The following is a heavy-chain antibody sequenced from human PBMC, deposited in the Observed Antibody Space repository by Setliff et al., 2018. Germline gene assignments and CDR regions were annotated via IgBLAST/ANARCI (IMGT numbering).Heavy chain of an antibody. Sequence: ASVKVSCKASGYTFTDYYMHWVRQAPGQGLEWMGWINPNRGATNFARRFEGRVTLTRDTSINTAYMELSRLRHDDTAIYYCAKDGSSVVRFLEWSHKDYYYMDVWGKGTTVTVSS. CDR2: INPNRGAT. V-gene: IGHV1-2*02. D-gene: IGHD3-3*01. CDR3: AKDGSSVVRFLEWSHKDYYYMDV. CDR1: GYTFTDYY. J-gene: IGHJ6*03.